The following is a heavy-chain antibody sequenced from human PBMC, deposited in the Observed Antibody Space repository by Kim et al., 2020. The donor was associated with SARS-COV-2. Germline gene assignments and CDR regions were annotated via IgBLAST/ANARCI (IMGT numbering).Heavy chain of an antibody. J-gene: IGHJ6*02. Sequence: YDADSVKDRFTIPRAKSKNTLYLQTNSLRAEDTAVYYCARDTRDYYGMDVWGQGTTVTVSS. V-gene: IGHV3-33*01. CDR3: ARDTRDYYGMDV.